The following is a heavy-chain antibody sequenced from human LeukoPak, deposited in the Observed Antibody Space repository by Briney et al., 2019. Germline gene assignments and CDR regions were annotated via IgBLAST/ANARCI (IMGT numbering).Heavy chain of an antibody. V-gene: IGHV4-38-2*01. CDR2: ISDGGNT. Sequence: SATLTPTCAVSGYSITSDYYWGWIRPSPGKGLEWIGSISDGGNTYYNSSLESRVTISRDTSKNQFSLKLTSVTASDTAVYYCTRVMRGSQFDYSGQGTLVTVSS. CDR1: GYSITSDYY. CDR3: TRVMRGSQFDY. J-gene: IGHJ4*02. D-gene: IGHD3-16*01.